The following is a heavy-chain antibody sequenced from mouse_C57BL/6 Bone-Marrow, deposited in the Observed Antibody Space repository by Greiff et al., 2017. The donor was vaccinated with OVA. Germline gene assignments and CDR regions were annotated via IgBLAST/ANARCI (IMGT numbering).Heavy chain of an antibody. D-gene: IGHD1-1*01. J-gene: IGHJ3*01. CDR3: ARGTLLLRAWFAY. V-gene: IGHV1-69*01. CDR2: IDPSDSYT. Sequence: VQLQQPGAELVMPGASVKLSCKASGYTFTSYWMHWVKQRPGQGLEWIGDIDPSDSYTNYNQKFKGKSTLTVDKSSSTAYMQLSSLTSEDSAVYYCARGTLLLRAWFAYWGQGTLVTVSA. CDR1: GYTFTSYW.